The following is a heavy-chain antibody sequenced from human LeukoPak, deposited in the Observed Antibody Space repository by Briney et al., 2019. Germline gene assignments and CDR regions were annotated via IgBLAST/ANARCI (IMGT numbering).Heavy chain of an antibody. CDR2: IYYSGST. J-gene: IGHJ6*03. CDR1: GGSISSHY. V-gene: IGHV4-59*11. Sequence: PSETLSLTCTVSGGSISSHYWSWIRQPPGKGLEWIGYIYYSGSTNYNPSLKSRVTISVDTSKNQFSLKLSSVTAADTAVYYCARVFRRQDIVVVPAVYYYYYYYMDVWGKGTTVTVSS. D-gene: IGHD2-2*01. CDR3: ARVFRRQDIVVVPAVYYYYYYYMDV.